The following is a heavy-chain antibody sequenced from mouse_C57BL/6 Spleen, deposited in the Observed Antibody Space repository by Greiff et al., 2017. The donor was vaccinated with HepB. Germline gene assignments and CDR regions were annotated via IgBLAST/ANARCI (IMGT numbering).Heavy chain of an antibody. CDR2: IDPSDSYI. CDR1: GYTFTSYW. CDR3: ASDFDY. J-gene: IGHJ2*01. Sequence: VQLQQPGAELVMPGASVKLSCKASGYTFTSYWMHWVKQRPGQGLEWIGEIDPSDSYINYNQKFKGKSTLTVDKSSSTAYMQLSSLTSEDSAVYYCASDFDYWGQGTTLTVSS. V-gene: IGHV1-69*01.